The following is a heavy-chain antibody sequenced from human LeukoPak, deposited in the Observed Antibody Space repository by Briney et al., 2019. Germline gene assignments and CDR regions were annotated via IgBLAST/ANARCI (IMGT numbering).Heavy chain of an antibody. V-gene: IGHV4-34*01. J-gene: IGHJ6*02. CDR2: INHSGST. CDR1: GGSFSGYY. CDR3: ARGETVVVPAATGAYYYYSMDV. D-gene: IGHD2-2*01. Sequence: SETLSLTCAVYGGSFSGYYWSWIRQPPGKGLEWIGEINHSGSTNYNPSLKSRVTISVDTSKNQFSLKLSSVTAADTAVYYCARGETVVVPAATGAYYYYSMDVWGQGTTVTVSS.